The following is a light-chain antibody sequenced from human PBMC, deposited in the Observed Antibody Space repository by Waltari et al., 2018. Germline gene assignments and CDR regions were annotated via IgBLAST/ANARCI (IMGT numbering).Light chain of an antibody. Sequence: DTQMTQSPSSLSASAGATVTLTCRASQNMSSYLNWYQQKVRNAPKPLIYAAASLQSGVPSRFSGSGSGTEFTLIITNLQPEDFATFFCQQSHSFPLTFGGGTKVETK. CDR3: QQSHSFPLT. V-gene: IGKV1-39*01. CDR2: AAA. J-gene: IGKJ4*01. CDR1: QNMSSY.